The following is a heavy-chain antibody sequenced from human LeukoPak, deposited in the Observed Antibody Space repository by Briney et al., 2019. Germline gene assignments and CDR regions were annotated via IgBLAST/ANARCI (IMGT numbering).Heavy chain of an antibody. CDR1: GFTFSTYG. CDR2: ISYDGSYK. V-gene: IGHV3-30*18. Sequence: PGGSLRLSCAASGFTFSTYGLHWVRQAPGKGLEWVAVISYDGSYKHYVDSVKGRFTVSRDNSRNTLYLQMNSLRTEDTAVYYCAKGYNGYDYAFDMWGQGTMVTVSS. J-gene: IGHJ3*02. D-gene: IGHD5-12*01. CDR3: AKGYNGYDYAFDM.